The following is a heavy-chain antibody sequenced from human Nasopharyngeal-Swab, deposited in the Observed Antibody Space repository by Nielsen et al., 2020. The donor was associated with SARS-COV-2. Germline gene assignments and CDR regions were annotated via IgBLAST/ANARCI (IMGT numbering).Heavy chain of an antibody. CDR1: GFTFSSYW. CDR3: AKGTKGSGGNY. V-gene: IGHV3-74*01. D-gene: IGHD6-25*01. CDR2: INSDGSST. Sequence: AGSLTLSCAASGFTFSSYWMHWVRQAPGKGLVWVSRINSDGSSTSYADSVKGRFTISRDNAKNTLYLQMNSLRAEDTAVYYCAKGTKGSGGNYWGQGTLVTVSS. J-gene: IGHJ4*02.